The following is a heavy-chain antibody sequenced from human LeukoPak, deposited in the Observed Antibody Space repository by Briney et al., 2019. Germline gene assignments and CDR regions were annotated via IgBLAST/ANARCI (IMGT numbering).Heavy chain of an antibody. V-gene: IGHV3-21*01. CDR2: ISSSSTYI. CDR1: GFIFSSYS. D-gene: IGHD3-10*01. CDR3: ARDRSPGNFDY. J-gene: IGHJ4*02. Sequence: PGGSLRLSCAASGFIFSSYSMNWVRQAPGKGLEWVSSISSSSTYINYADSVKGRFTISRDNAKNSLYLQMNSLRAEDTAVYYCARDRSPGNFDYWGQGTLVTVSS.